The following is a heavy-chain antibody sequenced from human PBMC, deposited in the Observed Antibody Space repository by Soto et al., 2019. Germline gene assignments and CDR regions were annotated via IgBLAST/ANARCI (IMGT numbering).Heavy chain of an antibody. J-gene: IGHJ3*02. Sequence: SGGSLRLSCAASGFTFSDHYMDWLRQAPGKGLEWVGRTRNKDNSYSTEYAAPVKGRFTISRDDSKNSLYLQMNSLKTEDTAMYYCAINYYGTNGYSIDIWGQGTMVTVSS. CDR3: AINYYGTNGYSIDI. CDR2: TRNKDNSYST. CDR1: GFTFSDHY. V-gene: IGHV3-72*01. D-gene: IGHD3-22*01.